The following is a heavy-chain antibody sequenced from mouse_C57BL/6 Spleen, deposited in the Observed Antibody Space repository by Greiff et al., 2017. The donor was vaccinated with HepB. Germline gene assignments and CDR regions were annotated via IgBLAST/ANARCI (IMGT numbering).Heavy chain of an antibody. CDR1: GYSFTGYF. D-gene: IGHD1-1*01. CDR3: AREFPVITTVEAMDY. J-gene: IGHJ4*01. Sequence: VQLQQSGPELVKPGDSVKISCKASGYSFTGYFMNWVMQSHGKSLEWIGRINPYNGDTFYNQKFKGKATLTVDKSSSTAHMELRSLTSEDSAVYYCAREFPVITTVEAMDYWGQGTSVTVSS. CDR2: INPYNGDT. V-gene: IGHV1-20*01.